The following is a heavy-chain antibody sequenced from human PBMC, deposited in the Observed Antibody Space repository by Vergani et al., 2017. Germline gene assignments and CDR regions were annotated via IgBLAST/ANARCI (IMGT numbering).Heavy chain of an antibody. V-gene: IGHV5-51*01. Sequence: EVQLVQSGAEVKKPGESLKISCKGSGYSFTSYWIGWVRQMSGKGLEWMGIIYPGDSDTRYSPSFQGKVTIAPDKSISTAYLQGSSLKASDTAMYYCARSLGYYGYNWFDPWGQGTLVTVSS. CDR2: IYPGDSDT. CDR1: GYSFTSYW. D-gene: IGHD3-10*01. J-gene: IGHJ5*02. CDR3: ARSLGYYGYNWFDP.